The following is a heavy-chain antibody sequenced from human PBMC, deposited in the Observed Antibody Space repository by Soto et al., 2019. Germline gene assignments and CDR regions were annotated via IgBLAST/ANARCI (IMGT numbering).Heavy chain of an antibody. J-gene: IGHJ4*02. CDR3: ARRINGYFDY. V-gene: IGHV3-23*05. CDR2: ILSNYNT. D-gene: IGHD2-8*01. Sequence: EVQLLDSGGGLVQPGGSLTLSCVASGFRFRDYTMSWVRQAPGKVLESISVILSNYNTYYTDSVRGRFTISRDSSKNMLHLEMNSLRAEDTAVYYCARRINGYFDYWGQGARVTVSS. CDR1: GFRFRDYT.